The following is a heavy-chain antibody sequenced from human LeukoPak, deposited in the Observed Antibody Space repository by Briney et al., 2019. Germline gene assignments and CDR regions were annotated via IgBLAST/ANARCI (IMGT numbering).Heavy chain of an antibody. J-gene: IGHJ4*02. CDR1: GYSISSGYY. Sequence: SSESLSLTCAVSGYSISSGYYWGWIRQPPGKGLEWIGSIFHSGSTYYNPSLKSQVTISVDTSKNQFSLKLSSVTAADTAVYYCARIVGYCSSTSCHNYLDYWGQGTLVTVSS. D-gene: IGHD2-2*01. CDR2: IFHSGST. CDR3: ARIVGYCSSTSCHNYLDY. V-gene: IGHV4-38-2*01.